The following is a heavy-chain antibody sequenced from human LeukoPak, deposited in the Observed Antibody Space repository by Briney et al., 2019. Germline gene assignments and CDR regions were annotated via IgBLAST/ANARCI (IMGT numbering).Heavy chain of an antibody. V-gene: IGHV3-74*01. Sequence: PGGSLRLSCSASGFSFGGYWVHWVRHTPGKGLVWVSHIEGDGRTTTYAESVKGRFTISRDDAKNMVYLQMSSLRVDDTAVYYCARDTHYSMDVWGQGTTVTVSS. CDR1: GFSFGGYW. CDR3: ARDTHYSMDV. CDR2: IEGDGRTT. J-gene: IGHJ6*03.